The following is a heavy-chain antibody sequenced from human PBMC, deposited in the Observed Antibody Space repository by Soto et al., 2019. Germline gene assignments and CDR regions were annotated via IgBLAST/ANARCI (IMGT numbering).Heavy chain of an antibody. J-gene: IGHJ4*02. D-gene: IGHD6-13*01. CDR3: AKMVGVSVAAAGFDL. V-gene: IGHV3-33*06. CDR1: GFIFSSYG. Sequence: QVQLLESGGGVVQPWRSLRLSCVASGFIFSSYGMHWVRQAPGKGLEWVAVVWFDGSNEFYADSVKGRFTISRDNSKKTLFLQMNSLRAEDTAVYYCAKMVGVSVAAAGFDLWGQGTLVTVSS. CDR2: VWFDGSNE.